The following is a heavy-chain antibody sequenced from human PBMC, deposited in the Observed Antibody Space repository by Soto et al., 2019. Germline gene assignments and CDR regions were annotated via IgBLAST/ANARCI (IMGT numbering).Heavy chain of an antibody. D-gene: IGHD1-7*01. CDR1: GYSFSTHA. CDR2: INSVNDHT. Sequence: PSVKVSCKASGYSFSTHAMHWVRQAPGQGLEWVGWINSVNDHTIYSEKFQGRVTITSDTSATTAYMELSSLTSEDTAIYYCARNILGGTTDYWGQGTLVTVSS. J-gene: IGHJ4*02. V-gene: IGHV1-3*01. CDR3: ARNILGGTTDY.